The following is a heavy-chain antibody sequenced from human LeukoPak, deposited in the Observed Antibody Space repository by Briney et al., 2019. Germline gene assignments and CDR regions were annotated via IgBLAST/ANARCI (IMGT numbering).Heavy chain of an antibody. CDR1: GGYTGSHY. Sequence: SETLSLTCTVSGGYTGSHYWSWIRQPAGKGLEWIGRISPSGTIHYNPSLGSRVTMSVDTSKNYFSLRLSSVTAADTAVYYCARDFYASGFYFWFDPWGQGILVTVSS. CDR2: ISPSGTI. J-gene: IGHJ5*02. V-gene: IGHV4-4*07. D-gene: IGHD2/OR15-2a*01. CDR3: ARDFYASGFYFWFDP.